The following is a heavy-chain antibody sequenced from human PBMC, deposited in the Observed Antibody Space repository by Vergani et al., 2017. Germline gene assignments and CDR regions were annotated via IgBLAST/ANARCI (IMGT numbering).Heavy chain of an antibody. CDR3: ARQQYYYESSGYHGNFDY. Sequence: EVQLVQSGAEVKKPGESLKISCKGSAYSFTKYWIGWVRQMPGKGLEWMGIIHPGDSDTRYSPSFQGQVTISADKSISTVYLQWSSLKAWDTAMYYCARQQYYYESSGYHGNFDYWGQGTLVTVSS. CDR1: AYSFTKYW. D-gene: IGHD3-22*01. V-gene: IGHV5-51*01. J-gene: IGHJ4*02. CDR2: IHPGDSDT.